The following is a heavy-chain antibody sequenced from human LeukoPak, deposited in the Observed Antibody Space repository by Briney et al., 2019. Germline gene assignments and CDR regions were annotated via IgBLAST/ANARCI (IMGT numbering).Heavy chain of an antibody. CDR3: AIIKAGYSSGWYFGPYYFDY. D-gene: IGHD6-19*01. Sequence: SGTLSLTCAVSGGSISIGNWWSWVRQPPGKGLEWIGEIYHSGSTNYNPSLKSRVTISVDKSKNQLSLKLSSVTAADTAVYYCAIIKAGYSSGWYFGPYYFDYWGQGTLVTVSS. CDR2: IYHSGST. V-gene: IGHV4-4*02. J-gene: IGHJ4*02. CDR1: GGSISIGNW.